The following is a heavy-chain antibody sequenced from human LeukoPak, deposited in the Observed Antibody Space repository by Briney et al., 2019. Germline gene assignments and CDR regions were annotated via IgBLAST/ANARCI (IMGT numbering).Heavy chain of an antibody. D-gene: IGHD6-13*01. Sequence: ASVKVSCKASGYTFTSYGISWVRQAPGQGLEWMEWISAYNGNTNYAQKLQGRVTMTTDTSTSTAYMELRSLRSDDTAVYYCARGEGSSSWYSWFDPWGQGTLVTVSS. V-gene: IGHV1-18*01. J-gene: IGHJ5*02. CDR1: GYTFTSYG. CDR2: ISAYNGNT. CDR3: ARGEGSSSWYSWFDP.